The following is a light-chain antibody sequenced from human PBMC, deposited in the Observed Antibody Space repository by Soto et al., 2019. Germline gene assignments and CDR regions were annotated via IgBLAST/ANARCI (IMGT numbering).Light chain of an antibody. CDR3: QQYVSSSPWT. J-gene: IGKJ1*01. V-gene: IGKV1-5*03. CDR2: KAS. Sequence: DIQMTQSPSTLSASVGDRVTITCRASQSIRSWLAWYQQKPGKAPKLLIYKASSLETGVPSRFSGSGSGTEFTLIISSLQPDDFASYYCQQYVSSSPWTFGQGTKVEIK. CDR1: QSIRSW.